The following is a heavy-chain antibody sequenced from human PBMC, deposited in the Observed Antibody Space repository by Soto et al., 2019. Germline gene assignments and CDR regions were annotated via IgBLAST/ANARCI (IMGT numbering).Heavy chain of an antibody. CDR1: GFTFSTYV. CDR3: VKRGANWGAFDV. D-gene: IGHD1-26*01. CDR2: ITGNSDEI. J-gene: IGHJ3*01. V-gene: IGHV3-23*01. Sequence: EMQLLESGGGLVQPGGSLGLSCAGSGFTFSTYVMSWIRQAPGKGLEWVSSITGNSDEIFYAYSVRGRFTISRDNSNSRVYMQMNCLRAEDTVLYYCVKRGANWGAFDVWGQGTVVTVPS.